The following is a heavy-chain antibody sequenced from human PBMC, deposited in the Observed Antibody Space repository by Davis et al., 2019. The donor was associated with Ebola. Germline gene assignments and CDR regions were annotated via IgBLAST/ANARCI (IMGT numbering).Heavy chain of an antibody. CDR2: IYHNGST. CDR3: ARAGYSSGWIRISAFDI. J-gene: IGHJ3*02. D-gene: IGHD6-19*01. Sequence: MPSETLSLTCAVSGGSISSSNWPSWARQPPRKGLECIGPIYHNGSTNYNPSLKSRVTISVDTSKNQFSLKLSSVTAADTAVYYCARAGYSSGWIRISAFDIWGQGTMVTVSS. CDR1: GGSISSSNW. V-gene: IGHV4-4*02.